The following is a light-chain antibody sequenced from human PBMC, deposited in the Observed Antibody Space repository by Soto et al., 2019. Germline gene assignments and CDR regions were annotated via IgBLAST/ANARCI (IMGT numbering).Light chain of an antibody. J-gene: IGKJ4*01. V-gene: IGKV3D-15*01. CDR1: QSISSN. CDR2: GAT. Sequence: EIVMTQSPATLSVSPGDRATLSCRANQSISSNLAWYQQKPGQAPRLLIYGATTRATGIPARLSGSGSGTDFTLTINSLQSEDGAVDDGQMYNNWVATFGGGTKVDI. CDR3: QMYNNWVAT.